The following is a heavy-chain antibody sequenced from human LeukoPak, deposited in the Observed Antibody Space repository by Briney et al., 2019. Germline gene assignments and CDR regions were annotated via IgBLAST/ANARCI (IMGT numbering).Heavy chain of an antibody. D-gene: IGHD2-15*01. Sequence: ASVKVSCKASGYTFTSNDINWVRQATGQGLEWMGWMNPNSGNTGYAQKFQGRVTMPRNTSISTAYMELSSLRSEDTAVYYCARGSDPHGWFRDNNWFDPWGQGTLVTVSS. J-gene: IGHJ5*02. V-gene: IGHV1-8*01. CDR2: MNPNSGNT. CDR3: ARGSDPHGWFRDNNWFDP. CDR1: GYTFTSND.